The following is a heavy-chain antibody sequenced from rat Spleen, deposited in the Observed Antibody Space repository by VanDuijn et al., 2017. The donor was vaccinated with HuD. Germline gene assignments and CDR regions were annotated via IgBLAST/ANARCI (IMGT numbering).Heavy chain of an antibody. D-gene: IGHD1-4*01. V-gene: IGHV5S13*01. J-gene: IGHJ2*01. Sequence: EVQLVESGGGLVQPGRSLKLSCAASGFTFSNYGMAWVRQTPTKGLEWVASISPSGGSTYYRDSVKGRFTISRDNAKSTLYLQMDSLRSEDTATYYCARRTRVSHWYFDFWGQGVMVTVSS. CDR1: GFTFSNYG. CDR2: ISPSGGST. CDR3: ARRTRVSHWYFDF.